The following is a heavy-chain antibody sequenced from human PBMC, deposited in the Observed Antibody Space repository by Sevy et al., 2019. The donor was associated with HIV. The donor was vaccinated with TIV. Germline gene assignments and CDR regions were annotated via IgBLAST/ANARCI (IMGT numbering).Heavy chain of an antibody. CDR3: AGDSDNYDILTGYYPFDY. V-gene: IGHV1-46*01. CDR1: GYTFTSQY. Sequence: ASVKVSCKASGYTFTSQYMHWVRQAPGQGLEWMGIINPSGGSTSYAQKFQGRVTMTRDTSTSTVYMELCSLRSEDTAVYYCAGDSDNYDILTGYYPFDYWGQGTLVTVSS. CDR2: INPSGGST. D-gene: IGHD3-9*01. J-gene: IGHJ4*02.